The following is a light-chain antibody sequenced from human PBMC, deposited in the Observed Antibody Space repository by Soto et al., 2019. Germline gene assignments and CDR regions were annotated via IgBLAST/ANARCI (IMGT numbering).Light chain of an antibody. V-gene: IGLV2-14*01. Sequence: QSAMTQPASVSGSPGQSITISCTGTSSDVGGYKYVSWYQQHPDKAPKLIIFEVSNRPSGISSRFSGSKSGNTASLTISGLHAEDEADYYCASYTSSSTSVIFGRGTKLTVL. CDR1: SSDVGGYKY. CDR2: EVS. J-gene: IGLJ2*01. CDR3: ASYTSSSTSVI.